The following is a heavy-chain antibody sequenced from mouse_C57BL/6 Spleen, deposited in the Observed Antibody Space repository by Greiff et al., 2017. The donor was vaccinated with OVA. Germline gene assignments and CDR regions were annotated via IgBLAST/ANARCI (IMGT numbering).Heavy chain of an antibody. Sequence: EVKLVESGGDLVKPGGSLKLSCAASGFTFSSSGMSWVRQTPDKRLEWVATISSGGSYTYYPDSVKGRFTISRDNAKNTLYLQMSSLKSEDTAMYYCARLTVVATDASDYWGQGTTLTVSS. J-gene: IGHJ2*01. V-gene: IGHV5-6*01. CDR3: ARLTVVATDASDY. D-gene: IGHD1-1*01. CDR1: GFTFSSSG. CDR2: ISSGGSYT.